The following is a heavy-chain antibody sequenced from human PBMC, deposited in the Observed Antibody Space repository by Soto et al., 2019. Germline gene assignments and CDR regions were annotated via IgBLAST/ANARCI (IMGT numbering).Heavy chain of an antibody. CDR3: ARVSLVGATTVYYYYGMDV. J-gene: IGHJ6*02. Sequence: TLSLTCTVSGGSISSGGYYWSWIRQHPGKGLEWIGYIYYSGSTYYNPSLKSRVTISVDKSKNQFSLKLSSVTAADTAVYYCARVSLVGATTVYYYYGMDVWGQGTTVTVSS. CDR1: GGSISSGGYY. CDR2: IYYSGST. D-gene: IGHD1-26*01. V-gene: IGHV4-31*03.